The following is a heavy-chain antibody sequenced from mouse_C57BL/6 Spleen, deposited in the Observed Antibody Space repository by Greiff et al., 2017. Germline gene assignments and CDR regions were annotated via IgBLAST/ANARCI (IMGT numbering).Heavy chain of an antibody. J-gene: IGHJ4*01. V-gene: IGHV1-66*01. D-gene: IGHD4-1*01. CDR1: GFSFTRYY. CDR3: ARKLNRDDAMDY. CDR2: IYPGGGKT. Sequence: VQLQQSGPELVKPGASVKISCTASGFSFTRYYIHWVKQRPGQGLEWIGWIYPGGGKTKYAAKFKGKATITADTSSNTAYMQLSSLTSEDSAVYYCARKLNRDDAMDYWGQGTSVTVSS.